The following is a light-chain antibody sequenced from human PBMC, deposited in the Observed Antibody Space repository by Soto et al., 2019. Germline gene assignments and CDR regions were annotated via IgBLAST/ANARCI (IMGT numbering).Light chain of an antibody. CDR3: QQYNSSFLT. CDR2: KAS. V-gene: IGKV1-5*03. Sequence: DIQMTQSPSTLSASVGDRVTITCRASQSISSWLAWYQQKPGKAPKLLIYKASSLESGVPSRFSGSGSVTEFTLTISSLQPDDFATYYCQQYNSSFLTFGGGTKVEIK. CDR1: QSISSW. J-gene: IGKJ4*01.